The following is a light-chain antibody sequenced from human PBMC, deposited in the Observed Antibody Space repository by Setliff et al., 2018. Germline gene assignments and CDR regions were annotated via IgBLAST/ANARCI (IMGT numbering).Light chain of an antibody. Sequence: QSVLTQPPSASGTPGQRVTISCSGSSSNIGSNTVNWYQQLPGTAPKLLIYRNNQRPSGVSDRFSGSKSGTSASLAISGPQSEDEADYYCAAWDDSLNGYVFGTGTKVTVL. CDR2: RNN. V-gene: IGLV1-44*01. CDR3: AAWDDSLNGYV. J-gene: IGLJ1*01. CDR1: SSNIGSNT.